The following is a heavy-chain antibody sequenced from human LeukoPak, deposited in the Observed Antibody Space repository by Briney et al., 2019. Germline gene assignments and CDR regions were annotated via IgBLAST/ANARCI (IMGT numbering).Heavy chain of an antibody. D-gene: IGHD3-10*01. V-gene: IGHV1-8*01. CDR1: GYTFTSYD. J-gene: IGHJ4*02. CDR3: AREFLWFGELSYYFDY. CDR2: MNPNSGNT. Sequence: ASVKVSCKASGYTFTSYDINWVRQATGQGLEWMGWMNPNSGNTGYAQKFQGRVTMTRNTSISTAYMVLSSLRSEDTAVYYCAREFLWFGELSYYFDYWGQGTLVTVSS.